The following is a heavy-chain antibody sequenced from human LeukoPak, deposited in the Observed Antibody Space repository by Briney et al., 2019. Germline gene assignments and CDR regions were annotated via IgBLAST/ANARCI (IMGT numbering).Heavy chain of an antibody. CDR2: IYPGDSDT. J-gene: IGHJ5*02. V-gene: IGHV5-51*01. CDR3: ARHVSTREYINWFDP. CDR1: GYSFTSYW. D-gene: IGHD6-6*01. Sequence: GESLKISCKGSGYSFTSYWIGWVRQMPGKGLEWMGIIYPGDSDTRYSPSFQGQVTISADKSISTAYLQWSSLKASDTDMYYCARHVSTREYINWFDPWGQGTLVTVSS.